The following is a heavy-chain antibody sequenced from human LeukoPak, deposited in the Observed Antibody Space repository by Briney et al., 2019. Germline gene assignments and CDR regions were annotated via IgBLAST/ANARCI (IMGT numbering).Heavy chain of an antibody. J-gene: IGHJ5*02. CDR2: ISGSGGST. D-gene: IGHD6-19*01. CDR3: ARVLAVTWFDP. V-gene: IGHV3-23*01. CDR1: GFTFSIYA. Sequence: PGGSLRLSCATSGFTFSIYAMTWVRQAPGKGLEWVSTISGSGGSTYYADSVKGRFTISRDNSKNTLYLQMNSLRAEDTAVYYCARVLAVTWFDPWGQGTLVTVSS.